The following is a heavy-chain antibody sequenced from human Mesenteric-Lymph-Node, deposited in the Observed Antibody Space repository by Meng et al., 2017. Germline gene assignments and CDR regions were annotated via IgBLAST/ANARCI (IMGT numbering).Heavy chain of an antibody. J-gene: IGHJ4*02. V-gene: IGHV3-23*01. CDR2: INSGGAT. D-gene: IGHD3-22*01. CDR1: GFTFSSYA. CDR3: VKDRYYYDSTGRQYYFDS. Sequence: GESLKISCAASGFTFSSYAMSWVRQAPGKGLEWVSGINSGGATHYADSVKGRFTISRDNSKRTTYLQMNSLGVEDTAVYYCVKDRYYYDSTGRQYYFDSWGQGTLVTVSS.